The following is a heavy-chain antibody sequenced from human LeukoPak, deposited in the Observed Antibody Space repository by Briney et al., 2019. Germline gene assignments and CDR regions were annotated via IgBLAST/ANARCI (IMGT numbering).Heavy chain of an antibody. CDR1: GFTFGSYW. V-gene: IGHV3-74*01. CDR3: ARDVDFDY. Sequence: GGSLRLSCAGSGFTFGSYWMHWVRQAPGKGPVWVSRINSDGRSTYYADAVKGRFTISRDNAKGTLYLQMDTLTGEDTGVSYCARDVDFDYWVQGTLVSVSS. J-gene: IGHJ4*02. CDR2: INSDGRST.